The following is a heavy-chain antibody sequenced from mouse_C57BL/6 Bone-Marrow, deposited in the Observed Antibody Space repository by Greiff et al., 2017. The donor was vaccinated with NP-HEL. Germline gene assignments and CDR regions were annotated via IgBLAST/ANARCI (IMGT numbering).Heavy chain of an antibody. CDR2: IHPNSGST. J-gene: IGHJ3*01. CDR1: GYTFTSYW. CDR3: ARWASGSAWFAY. V-gene: IGHV1-64*01. Sequence: QVQLQQPGAELVKPGASVKLSCKASGYTFTSYWMHWVKQRPGQGLEWIGMIHPNSGSTNYNEKFKSKATLTVDKSSSTAYMQRSSLTSEDSAVYYWARWASGSAWFAYWGQGTLVTVSA. D-gene: IGHD3-2*02.